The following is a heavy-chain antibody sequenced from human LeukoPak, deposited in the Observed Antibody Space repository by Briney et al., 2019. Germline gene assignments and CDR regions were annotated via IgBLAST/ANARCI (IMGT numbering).Heavy chain of an antibody. CDR3: ARVGTLYSSSYYFDY. CDR2: IRSKANSYAT. V-gene: IGHV3-73*01. J-gene: IGHJ4*02. D-gene: IGHD6-6*01. CDR1: GFTFSGSA. Sequence: GGSLRLSCAASGFTFSGSAMHWVRQASGKGLEWVGRIRSKANSYATAYAASVKGRFTVSRDDSKNTAYLQMNSLKTEDTAVYYCARVGTLYSSSYYFDYWGQGTLVTVSS.